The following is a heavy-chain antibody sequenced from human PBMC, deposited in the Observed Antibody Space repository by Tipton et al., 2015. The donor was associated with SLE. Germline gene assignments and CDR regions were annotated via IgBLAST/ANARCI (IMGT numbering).Heavy chain of an antibody. CDR3: ARDSDLRGAARVGYYYY. D-gene: IGHD1-26*01. CDR2: AHHTRTT. V-gene: IGHV4-38-2*02. Sequence: TLSLTCTVSGYSISSGYYWVWIRQSPGKGLEWIGSAHHTRTTYYNLSLKSRVIISIDTSKNQFSLRVNSVTAADTAIYYSARDSDLRGAARVGYYYYWCLGRLVTLSS. CDR1: GYSISSGYY. J-gene: IGHJ4*01.